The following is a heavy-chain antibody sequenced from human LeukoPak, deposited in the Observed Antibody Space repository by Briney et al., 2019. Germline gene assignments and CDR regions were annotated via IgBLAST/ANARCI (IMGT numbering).Heavy chain of an antibody. V-gene: IGHV4-39*07. J-gene: IGHJ4*02. CDR1: GGSISSSSYY. D-gene: IGHD6-6*01. CDR2: IYYSGST. Sequence: PSETLSLTCTVSGGSISSSSYYWGWIRQPPGKGLEWIGSIYYSGSTYYNPSLKSRVTISVDTSKNQFSLKLSSVTAADTAVYYCAREIPSHPGPGSSAVYYDYWGQGTLVTVSS. CDR3: AREIPSHPGPGSSAVYYDY.